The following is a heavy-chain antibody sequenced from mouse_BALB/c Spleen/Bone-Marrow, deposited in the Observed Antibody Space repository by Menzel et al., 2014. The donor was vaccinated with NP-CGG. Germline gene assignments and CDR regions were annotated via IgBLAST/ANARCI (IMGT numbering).Heavy chain of an antibody. CDR3: TRSNGNWFAY. CDR1: GYTFTSYY. J-gene: IGHJ3*01. D-gene: IGHD2-1*01. Sequence: VQLQQSGAELVKPGASVKLSCKASGYTFTSYYIYWVKQRPGQGLEWIGEINPSNGGTNFNEKSKSKATLTVDKSSSTAYMQPSSLTSEDSAVYYCTRSNGNWFAYWGQGTLVTVSA. V-gene: IGHV1S81*02. CDR2: INPSNGGT.